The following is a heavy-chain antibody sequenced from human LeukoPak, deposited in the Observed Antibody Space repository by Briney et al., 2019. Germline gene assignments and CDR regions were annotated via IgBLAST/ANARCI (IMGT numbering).Heavy chain of an antibody. CDR3: ARREWLLMDIDFDAFDI. Sequence: GGSLRLSCAASGFTFSSYWMHWVRQAPGKGLVWVSRINSDGSSTSYADSVKGRFTISRDNAKNTLYLQMNSLRAEETAVYYCARREWLLMDIDFDAFDIWGQGTMVTVS. V-gene: IGHV3-74*01. J-gene: IGHJ3*02. CDR2: INSDGSST. D-gene: IGHD3-3*01. CDR1: GFTFSSYW.